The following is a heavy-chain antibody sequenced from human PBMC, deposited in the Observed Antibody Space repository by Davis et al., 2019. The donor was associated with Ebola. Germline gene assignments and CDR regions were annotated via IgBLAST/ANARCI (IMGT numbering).Heavy chain of an antibody. CDR2: IYNGGST. CDR1: GFNFRSYG. J-gene: IGHJ4*02. V-gene: IGHV3-NL1*01. CDR3: AKDEHCLTITCQPGF. Sequence: PGGSLRLSCAASGFNFRSYGMHWVRQAPGKGLEWVSVIYNGGSTYYADSVKGWFTISRDNSKNTLYLQMNSLRAEDTAVYYCAKDEHCLTITCQPGFWGQGTLVTVSS. D-gene: IGHD3-10*01.